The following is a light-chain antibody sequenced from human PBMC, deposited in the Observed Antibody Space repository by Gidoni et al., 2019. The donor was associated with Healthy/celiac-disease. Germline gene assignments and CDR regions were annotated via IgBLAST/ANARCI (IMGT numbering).Light chain of an antibody. V-gene: IGLV3-1*01. Sequence: SYELTQPPSVSVSRGQTASITCSGDKLGDKYACWYQQKPGQSPLLVIYQDSKRPSGIPERFSGSNSGNAATLTISGTQAMDEADYYCQAWDSSTAHVVFGRGTKLTVL. CDR1: KLGDKY. CDR3: QAWDSSTAHVV. CDR2: QDS. J-gene: IGLJ2*01.